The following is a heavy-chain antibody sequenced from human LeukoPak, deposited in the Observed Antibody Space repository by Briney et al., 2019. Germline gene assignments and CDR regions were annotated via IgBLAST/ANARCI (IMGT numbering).Heavy chain of an antibody. CDR2: ISYDGSNK. CDR1: GFTFSSYG. Sequence: GRSLRLSCAASGFTFSSYGMHWVRQAPGKGLEWVAVISYDGSNKYYADSVKGRFTISRDNSKNTQYLQMNSLRAEDTAVYYCARMDALDIWGQGTMVTVSS. D-gene: IGHD3/OR15-3a*01. J-gene: IGHJ3*02. V-gene: IGHV3-30*03. CDR3: ARMDALDI.